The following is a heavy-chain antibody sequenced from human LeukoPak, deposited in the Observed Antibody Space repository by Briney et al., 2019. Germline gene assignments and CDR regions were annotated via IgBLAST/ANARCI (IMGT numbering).Heavy chain of an antibody. CDR2: IIPILESE. CDR3: ARDAPGYSYGSDDFDY. V-gene: IGHV1-69*11. Sequence: SVKVSCKASGGTFTNHAITWVRQAPGQGLEWMGRIIPILESEDYAQKFQGRVTITTDEFKTTAYMELSSLRPDDTAVYFCARDAPGYSYGSDDFDYWGQGTLVTVSS. D-gene: IGHD5-18*01. CDR1: GGTFTNHA. J-gene: IGHJ4*02.